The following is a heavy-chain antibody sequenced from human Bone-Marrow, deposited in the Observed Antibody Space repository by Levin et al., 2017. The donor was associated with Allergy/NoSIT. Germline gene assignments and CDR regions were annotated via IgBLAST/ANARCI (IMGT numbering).Heavy chain of an antibody. V-gene: IGHV3-33*01. Sequence: GGSLRLSCAASGFTFSSYGMHWVRQAPGKGLEWVAVIWYDGSNKYYADSVKGRFTISRDNSKNTLYLQMNSLRAEDTAVFYCAGYDYTMGLDYWGQGTLVTVSS. CDR1: GFTFSSYG. CDR2: IWYDGSNK. J-gene: IGHJ4*02. CDR3: AGYDYTMGLDY. D-gene: IGHD5-12*01.